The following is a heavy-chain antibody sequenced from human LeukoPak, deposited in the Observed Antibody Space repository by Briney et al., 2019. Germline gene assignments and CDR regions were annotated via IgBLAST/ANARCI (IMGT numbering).Heavy chain of an antibody. J-gene: IGHJ4*02. CDR1: GASLNDYY. Sequence: SKTLSLTCTVSGASLNDYYWSWIRPPPGKALEWIGFIHSSGSANSNPSLTSRVTISIDTYKNQFPLNLRSLTAADTAVYFCASGAADGYNFGFDYWGQGTLAAVPS. CDR2: IHSSGSA. D-gene: IGHD5-24*01. CDR3: ASGAADGYNFGFDY. V-gene: IGHV4-59*12.